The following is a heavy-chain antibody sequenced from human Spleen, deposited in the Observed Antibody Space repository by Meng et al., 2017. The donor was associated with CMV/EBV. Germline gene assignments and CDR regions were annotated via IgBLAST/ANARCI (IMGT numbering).Heavy chain of an antibody. V-gene: IGHV4-39*07. J-gene: IGHJ4*02. Sequence: GSLRLSCTVSGGSISRISYYWGWIRQPPGKGLEWVGNIYYSGSTYYNPSLKSRLTIAVDTSKNQFSLKLTSVTAADTAMYYCARIQGVAAAGYYFDYWGQGTLVTVSS. CDR1: GGSISRISYY. D-gene: IGHD6-13*01. CDR3: ARIQGVAAAGYYFDY. CDR2: IYYSGST.